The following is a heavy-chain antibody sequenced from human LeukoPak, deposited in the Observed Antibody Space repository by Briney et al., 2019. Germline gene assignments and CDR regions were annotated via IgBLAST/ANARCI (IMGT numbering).Heavy chain of an antibody. V-gene: IGHV3-53*01. CDR3: ARDLSYYDSSGYGWYFDL. Sequence: GGSLRLSCAASGFTVSSNYMSWVRQAPGKGLEWVSVIYSGGSTYYADSVKGRFTISRDNSKNTLYLQMNSLRAEDTAVYYCARDLSYYDSSGYGWYFDLWGRGTLVTVSS. D-gene: IGHD3-22*01. CDR2: IYSGGST. J-gene: IGHJ2*01. CDR1: GFTVSSNY.